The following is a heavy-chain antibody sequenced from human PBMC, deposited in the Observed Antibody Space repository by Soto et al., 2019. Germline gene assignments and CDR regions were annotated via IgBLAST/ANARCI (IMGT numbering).Heavy chain of an antibody. J-gene: IGHJ6*02. V-gene: IGHV3-21*01. Sequence: FADSVKGRFTISRDNAKNSLYLQMNSLRAEDTAVYYCARGIIQLSSGYDYYYGMDGWGQGTTVTDSS. D-gene: IGHD5-12*01. CDR3: ARGIIQLSSGYDYYYGMDG.